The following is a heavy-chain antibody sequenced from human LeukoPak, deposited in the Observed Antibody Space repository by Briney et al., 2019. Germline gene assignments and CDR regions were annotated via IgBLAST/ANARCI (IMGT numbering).Heavy chain of an antibody. D-gene: IGHD3-3*01. CDR3: AREHSDSNYFDF. CDR1: GYSISSGYY. J-gene: IGHJ4*02. CDR2: IYHSGST. Sequence: PSETLSLTCAVSGYSISSGYYWGWIRQPRGKGLEGIGSIYHSGSTYYNPSLKSRVTISVDTSKNQFSLKLSSVPAADTAVYYCAREHSDSNYFDFWGQGTLVTVSS. V-gene: IGHV4-38-2*02.